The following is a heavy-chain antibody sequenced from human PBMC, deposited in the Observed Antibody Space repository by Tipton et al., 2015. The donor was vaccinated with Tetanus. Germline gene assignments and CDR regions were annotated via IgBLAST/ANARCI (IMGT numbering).Heavy chain of an antibody. Sequence: GAEVKEPGASVKVSCKASGYTFTTNGISWVRQAPGQGLEWMGWISANSGNTRYAQKFQGRVTMTTETPTSTVYMELRSLRSDDTAVYFCARDRDWGLDYWGQGTLVTVSS. CDR3: ARDRDWGLDY. D-gene: IGHD7-27*01. J-gene: IGHJ4*02. CDR1: GYTFTTNG. CDR2: ISANSGNT. V-gene: IGHV1-18*01.